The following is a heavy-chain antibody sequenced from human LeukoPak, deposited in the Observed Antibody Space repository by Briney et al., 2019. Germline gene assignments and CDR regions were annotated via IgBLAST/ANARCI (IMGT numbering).Heavy chain of an antibody. D-gene: IGHD2-2*01. CDR2: IYYSGST. Sequence: SETLSLTCTVSGGSISSSSYYWGWIRQPPGTGLEWIGSIYYSGSTYYNPSLKSRVTISVDTSKNQFSLKLSSVTAADTAVYYCARHGPYALGGWFDPWGQGTLVTVSS. CDR1: GGSISSSSYY. CDR3: ARHGPYALGGWFDP. J-gene: IGHJ5*02. V-gene: IGHV4-39*01.